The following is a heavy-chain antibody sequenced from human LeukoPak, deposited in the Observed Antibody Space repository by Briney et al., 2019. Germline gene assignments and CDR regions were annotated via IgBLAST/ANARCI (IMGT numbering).Heavy chain of an antibody. CDR2: IYYSGST. Sequence: SKTLSLTCTVSGGSISSYYWSWIRQPPGKGLEWIGYIYYSGSTNYNPSLKSRVTISVDTSKNQFSLKLSSVTAADTAVYYCASHRRRIAAAGNRDAFDIWGQGTMVTVSS. J-gene: IGHJ3*02. CDR3: ASHRRRIAAAGNRDAFDI. CDR1: GGSISSYY. D-gene: IGHD6-13*01. V-gene: IGHV4-59*08.